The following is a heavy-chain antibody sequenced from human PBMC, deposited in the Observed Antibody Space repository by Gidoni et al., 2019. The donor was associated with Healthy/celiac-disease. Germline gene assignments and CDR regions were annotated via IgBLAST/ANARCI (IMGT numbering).Heavy chain of an antibody. CDR2: ISYDGSNK. Sequence: QVQLVESRGGGVQPGWSWRLPCAASGFAYSTYAMPWVRLAPGKGLGWVAVISYDGSNKYYADSVKGRFTISRDNSKNTLYLQMNSLRAEDTAVYYCARVNSGVAAAGSLYWFDPWGQGTLVTVSS. CDR1: GFAYSTYA. CDR3: ARVNSGVAAAGSLYWFDP. V-gene: IGHV3-30-3*01. J-gene: IGHJ5*02. D-gene: IGHD6-13*01.